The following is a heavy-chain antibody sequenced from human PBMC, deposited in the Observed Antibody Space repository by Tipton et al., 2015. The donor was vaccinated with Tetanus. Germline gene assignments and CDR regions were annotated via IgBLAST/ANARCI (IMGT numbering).Heavy chain of an antibody. CDR1: GFTFGNAW. CDR3: TAEALFGVVV. V-gene: IGHV3-15*07. D-gene: IGHD3-3*01. CDR2: IKSKTDGGTT. J-gene: IGHJ6*02. Sequence: SLRLSCTASGFTFGNAWMNWVRLAPGKGLEWVGRIKSKTDGGTTDYAAPVKGRFTISRHDSKNTLYLEMNSLQIEGTAVYYCTAEALFGVVVWGQGTSVTVSS.